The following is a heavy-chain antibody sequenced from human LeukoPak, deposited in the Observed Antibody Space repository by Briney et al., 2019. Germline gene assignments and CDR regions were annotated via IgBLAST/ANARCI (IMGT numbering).Heavy chain of an antibody. J-gene: IGHJ6*03. CDR2: ISGSGGST. D-gene: IGHD3-3*01. V-gene: IGHV3-23*01. CDR3: AKPTERYDFWSGYLYYYMDV. CDR1: GFTFSSYA. Sequence: GGSLRLSCAASGFTFSSYAMSWVRQAPGKGLEWVSAISGSGGSTYYADSVKGRFTISRDNSKNTLYLQMNSLRAEDTAVYYCAKPTERYDFWSGYLYYYMDVWGKGTTVTISS.